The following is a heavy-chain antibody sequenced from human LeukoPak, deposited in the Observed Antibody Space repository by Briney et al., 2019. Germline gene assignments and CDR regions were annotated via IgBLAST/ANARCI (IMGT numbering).Heavy chain of an antibody. CDR2: IQYSGST. Sequence: SQTLSLTCTVSGGSISSGDYYWSWIRQPPGKGLESIGYIQYSGSTSYNPSLKSRVTISVDKSKNQFSLKLTSVTAADTAVYYCARGRGYGGTYYFDYWGQGTLVTVSS. CDR3: ARGRGYGGTYYFDY. D-gene: IGHD4-23*01. V-gene: IGHV4-30-4*01. J-gene: IGHJ4*02. CDR1: GGSISSGDYY.